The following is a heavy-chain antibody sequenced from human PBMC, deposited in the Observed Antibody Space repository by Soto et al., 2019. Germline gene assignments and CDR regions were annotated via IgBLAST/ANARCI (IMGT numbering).Heavy chain of an antibody. D-gene: IGHD2-21*02. CDR2: INPSGGST. V-gene: IGHV1-46*01. Sequence: QVQLVQSGAEVKKPGASVKVSCKASGYTFTSYYMHWVRQAPGQGLEWMGIINPSGGSTSYAQKCRGRATMTRDTSTSTVYMELSSLRSEDTAVYYCARDLEVVTEGTPQYWGQGTLVTVSS. CDR3: ARDLEVVTEGTPQY. J-gene: IGHJ4*02. CDR1: GYTFTSYY.